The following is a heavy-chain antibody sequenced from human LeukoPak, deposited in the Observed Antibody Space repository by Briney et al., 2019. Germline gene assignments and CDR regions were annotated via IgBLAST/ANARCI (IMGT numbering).Heavy chain of an antibody. CDR2: IKQDGSEK. V-gene: IGHV3-7*03. Sequence: GGSLRPSCAASGFTLSGYWMSWVRQAPGKGLEWVANIKQDGSEKYYVDSVKGRFTISRDNAKNSLYLQMNSLRAEDTAVYYCARDSHASSWYQDFWGQGTLVTVSS. D-gene: IGHD6-13*01. CDR3: ARDSHASSWYQDF. CDR1: GFTLSGYW. J-gene: IGHJ4*02.